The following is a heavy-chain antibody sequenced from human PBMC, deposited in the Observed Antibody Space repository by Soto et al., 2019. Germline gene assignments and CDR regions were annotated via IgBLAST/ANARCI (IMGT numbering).Heavy chain of an antibody. CDR2: INHSGST. D-gene: IGHD3-10*01. CDR1: GGSFSGYY. J-gene: IGHJ5*02. Sequence: ETLSLTCAVYGGSFSGYYWSWIRQPPGKGLEWIGEINHSGSTNYNPSLKSRVTISVDTSKNQFSLKLSSVTAADTAVYYCARVRVTMVRGVITSHWFDPWGQGTLVTVSS. V-gene: IGHV4-34*01. CDR3: ARVRVTMVRGVITSHWFDP.